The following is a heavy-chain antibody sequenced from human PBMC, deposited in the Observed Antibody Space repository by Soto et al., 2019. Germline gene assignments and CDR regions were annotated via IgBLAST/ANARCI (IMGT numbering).Heavy chain of an antibody. CDR2: MSCSSSTT. D-gene: IGHD1-7*01. CDR3: AKNQERELPRVIDF. J-gene: IGHJ4*02. CDR1: GLTFSNYA. V-gene: IGHV3-23*01. Sequence: GGSLRLSCATSGLTFSNYAMSWLRQAPGGGLEWVSSMSCSSSTTYYADSVRGRFTISRDRSKNTLYLQMSSLRAEDTALYYCAKNQERELPRVIDFWGQGTLVTVSS.